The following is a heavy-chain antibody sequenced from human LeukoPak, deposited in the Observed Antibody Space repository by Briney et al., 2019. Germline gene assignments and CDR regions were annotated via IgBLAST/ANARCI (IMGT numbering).Heavy chain of an antibody. CDR3: ARDYDWAVVAFDY. D-gene: IGHD3-16*01. V-gene: IGHV3-11*01. CDR2: ISSGSSTK. CDR1: RFTFSDHY. Sequence: PGGSLRFSCAASRFTFSDHYMSWIRQAPRKGLEWVSAISSGSSTKNYADSVKGRFSISRDNAKNSLYLQMNSMRAEDTAVYYCARDYDWAVVAFDYWGQGTLVTVSS. J-gene: IGHJ4*02.